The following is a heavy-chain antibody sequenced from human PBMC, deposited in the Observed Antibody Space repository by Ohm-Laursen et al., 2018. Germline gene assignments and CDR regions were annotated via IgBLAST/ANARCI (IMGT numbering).Heavy chain of an antibody. Sequence: SLRLSCAASGFTFSDYWMSWVRQAPGKGLEWVANIKQDGSEKYFLDSVKGRFTFSRDNAKNSLYLQMNSLRAEDTAVYYCARKLDPYYFDYWGQGTLVTVSS. J-gene: IGHJ4*02. V-gene: IGHV3-7*01. CDR2: IKQDGSEK. CDR3: ARKLDPYYFDY. D-gene: IGHD3-9*01. CDR1: GFTFSDYW.